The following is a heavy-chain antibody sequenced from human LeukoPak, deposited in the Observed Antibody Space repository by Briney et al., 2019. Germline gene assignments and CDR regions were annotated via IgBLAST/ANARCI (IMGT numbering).Heavy chain of an antibody. CDR2: IHSGGNT. J-gene: IGHJ4*02. CDR3: ARVVGSHYAFDY. CDR1: GFTVSSNS. V-gene: IGHV3-66*01. D-gene: IGHD1-26*01. Sequence: GGSLRLSCAASGFTVSSNSMSWVRQAPGKGLEWVSVIHSGGNTYYADSVKGRFTISRDYSKNTPYLQMNSLRAEDTAVYYCARVVGSHYAFDYWGQGTLVTVPS.